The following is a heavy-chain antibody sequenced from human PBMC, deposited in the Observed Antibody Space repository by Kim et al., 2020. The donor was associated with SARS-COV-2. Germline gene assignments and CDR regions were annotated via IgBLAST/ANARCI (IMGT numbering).Heavy chain of an antibody. V-gene: IGHV1-2*02. J-gene: IGHJ4*02. D-gene: IGHD6-19*01. Sequence: AQKFQGRVTMTRDTSISTAYMELGRLRSDDTAVYYCARGGSSGWYHYFDYWGQGTLVTVSS. CDR3: ARGGSSGWYHYFDY.